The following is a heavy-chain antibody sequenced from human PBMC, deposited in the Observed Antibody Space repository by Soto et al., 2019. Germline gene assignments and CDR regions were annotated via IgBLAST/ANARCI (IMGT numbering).Heavy chain of an antibody. Sequence: QVQLVESGGGVVQPGRSLRLSCAASGFTFSSYGMHWVRQAPGKGLEWVAVISYDGSNKYYADSVKGRFTISRDNSKNTLYLQMNSLRAEDTAVYYCAKDRRQQLVPSPLDYWGQGTLVTVSS. J-gene: IGHJ4*02. V-gene: IGHV3-30*18. CDR3: AKDRRQQLVPSPLDY. D-gene: IGHD6-13*01. CDR1: GFTFSSYG. CDR2: ISYDGSNK.